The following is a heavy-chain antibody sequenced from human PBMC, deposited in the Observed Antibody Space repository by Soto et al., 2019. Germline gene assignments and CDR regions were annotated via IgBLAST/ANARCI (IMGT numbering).Heavy chain of an antibody. D-gene: IGHD5-12*01. CDR2: INAGNGNT. J-gene: IGHJ6*02. CDR1: GYTFASYA. V-gene: IGHV1-3*01. CDR3: ARGVNTIKQLPNRNYYYGMDV. Sequence: ASVKVSCKASGYTFASYAMHWVRQAPGQRLEWMGWINAGNGNTKYSQKFQGRVTITRDTSASTAYMELSSLRSEDTAAYYCARGVNTIKQLPNRNYYYGMDVWGQGTTVTVSS.